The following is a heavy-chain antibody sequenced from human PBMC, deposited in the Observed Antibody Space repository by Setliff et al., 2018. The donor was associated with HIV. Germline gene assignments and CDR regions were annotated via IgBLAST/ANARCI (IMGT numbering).Heavy chain of an antibody. V-gene: IGHV4-31*03. J-gene: IGHJ5*02. CDR1: GGSISSGGFY. D-gene: IGHD2-15*01. CDR2: IYNTGST. Sequence: SETLSLTCTVTGGSISSGGFYWTWIRQHPGKGLEWIGYIYNTGSTYHSPSLESRVSISVDRSKNHFSLKLSSVTAADTAVYYCARAPLSGGSFGWFDPWGQGTLVTVSS. CDR3: ARAPLSGGSFGWFDP.